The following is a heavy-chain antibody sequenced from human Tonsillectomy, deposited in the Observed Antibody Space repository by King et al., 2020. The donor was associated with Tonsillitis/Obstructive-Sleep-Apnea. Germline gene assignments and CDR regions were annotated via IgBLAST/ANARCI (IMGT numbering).Heavy chain of an antibody. V-gene: IGHV3-48*02. D-gene: IGHD4-11*01. CDR2: ISGSSSTI. Sequence: QLVQSGGGLVQPGGSLRLSCAASGLTLSSFSMNWVRQAPGKGLEWVSYISGSSSTIYYADSVKGRFTISRDNAKNSLYLQMNSLRDEDTAVYYCTRSSNLDYWGQGTLVTVSS. CDR1: GLTLSSFS. CDR3: TRSSNLDY. J-gene: IGHJ4*02.